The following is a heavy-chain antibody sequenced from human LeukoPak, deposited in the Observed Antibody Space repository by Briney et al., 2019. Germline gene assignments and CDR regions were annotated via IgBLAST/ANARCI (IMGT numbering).Heavy chain of an antibody. CDR3: ARDYYDSSGYYYIDY. CDR1: GLSFNNAW. Sequence: GGSLRLSCAASGLSFNNAWMSWVRQAPGKGLEWVSYISSGSSTIYYADSVKGRFTISRDNAKNSLYLQMNSLRDEDTAVYYCARDYYDSSGYYYIDYWGQGTLVTVSS. CDR2: ISSGSSTI. V-gene: IGHV3-48*02. D-gene: IGHD3-22*01. J-gene: IGHJ4*02.